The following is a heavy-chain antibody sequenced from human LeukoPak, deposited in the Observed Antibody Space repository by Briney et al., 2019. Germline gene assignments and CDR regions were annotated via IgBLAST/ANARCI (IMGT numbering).Heavy chain of an antibody. CDR2: ISSSSSTI. Sequence: GGPLRLSCAASGFTFSSYSMNWVRQAPGKGLEWVSYISSSSSTIYYADSVKGRFTISRDNAKNSLYLQMNSLRDEDTAVYYCARLSEPHYYYYYYMDVWGKGTTVTVSS. CDR1: GFTFSSYS. CDR3: ARLSEPHYYYYYYMDV. J-gene: IGHJ6*03. V-gene: IGHV3-48*02.